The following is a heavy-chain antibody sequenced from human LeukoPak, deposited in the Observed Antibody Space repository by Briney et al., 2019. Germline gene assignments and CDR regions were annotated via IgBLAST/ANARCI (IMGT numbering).Heavy chain of an antibody. CDR2: IYYSGDN. CDR1: GGSISDYY. D-gene: IGHD3-22*01. CDR3: ARDATMIAY. J-gene: IGHJ4*02. Sequence: SETLSLTCTVSGGSISDYYWSWIRQPPGKGLEWIGYIYYSGDNKYNPSLKSRVAISVDTSNSQFSLKLSSVTAADTAVYYCARDATMIAYWGQGTLVTVSS. V-gene: IGHV4-59*01.